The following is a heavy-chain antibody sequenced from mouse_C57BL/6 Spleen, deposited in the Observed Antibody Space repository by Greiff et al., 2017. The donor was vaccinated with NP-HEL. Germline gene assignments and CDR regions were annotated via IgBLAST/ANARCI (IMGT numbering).Heavy chain of an antibody. V-gene: IGHV5-9*01. J-gene: IGHJ2*01. CDR3: ARQITTVVAPYFDY. D-gene: IGHD1-1*01. CDR2: ISGGGGNT. Sequence: EVMLVESGGGLVKPGGSLKLSCAASGFTFSSYTMSWVRQTPEKRLEWVATISGGGGNTYYPDSVKGRFTISRDNAKNTLYLQMSSLRSEDTALYYCARQITTVVAPYFDYWGQGTTLTVSS. CDR1: GFTFSSYT.